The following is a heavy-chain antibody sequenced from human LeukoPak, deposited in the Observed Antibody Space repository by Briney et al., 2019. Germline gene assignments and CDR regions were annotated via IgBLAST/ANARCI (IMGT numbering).Heavy chain of an antibody. Sequence: SETLSLTCTVSGGSISSGSYYWGWIRQPPGKGLEWIGSIYYSGGTYYNPSLKSRVTISVDTSKKQFSLKLTSVTAADTAVYYCARHNALDYFDYRGQGTLVTVSS. CDR1: GGSISSGSYY. J-gene: IGHJ4*02. D-gene: IGHD2-8*01. CDR2: IYYSGGT. CDR3: ARHNALDYFDY. V-gene: IGHV4-39*01.